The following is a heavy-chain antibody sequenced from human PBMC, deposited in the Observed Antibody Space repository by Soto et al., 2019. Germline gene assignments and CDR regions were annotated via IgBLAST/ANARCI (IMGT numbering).Heavy chain of an antibody. V-gene: IGHV3-74*01. Sequence: EVQLVESGGGLVQPGGSLRVSCAASGFTFGSYWMNWVRQAPGKGLVWVSRIASDGSSTTYADSVKGRFTTSRDNAKKTLDLQKSRRRSEDTAVDLCARGRPYGMDVWGQGTTVTVSS. CDR2: IASDGSST. D-gene: IGHD6-25*01. CDR1: GFTFGSYW. CDR3: ARGRPYGMDV. J-gene: IGHJ6*02.